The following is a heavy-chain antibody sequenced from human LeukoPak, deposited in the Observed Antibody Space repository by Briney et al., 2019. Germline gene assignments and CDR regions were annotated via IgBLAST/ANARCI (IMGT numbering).Heavy chain of an antibody. V-gene: IGHV4-34*01. CDR2: INHSGST. CDR3: ARYYSNGCYFDY. CDR1: GGSFSGYY. J-gene: IGHJ4*02. D-gene: IGHD4-4*01. Sequence: PSETLSLTCAVYGGSFSGYYWSWIRQPPGKGLEWIGEINHSGSTNYNPSLKSRVTISVDTSKNQFSLKRSSVTAADTAVYYCARYYSNGCYFDYWGQGTLVTVSS.